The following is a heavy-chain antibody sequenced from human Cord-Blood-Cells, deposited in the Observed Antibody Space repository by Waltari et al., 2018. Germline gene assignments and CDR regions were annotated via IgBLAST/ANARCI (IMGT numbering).Heavy chain of an antibody. Sequence: QVQLVESGGGVVQPGRSLRLSCAASGFTFSSYAMHWVRQAPGKGVEWVAVISYDGSNKYYADSVKGRFTISRDNSKNTLYLQMNSLRAEDTAVYYCARESSSWYDAFDIWGQGTMVTVSS. J-gene: IGHJ3*02. D-gene: IGHD6-13*01. CDR1: GFTFSSYA. CDR2: ISYDGSNK. V-gene: IGHV3-30-3*01. CDR3: ARESSSWYDAFDI.